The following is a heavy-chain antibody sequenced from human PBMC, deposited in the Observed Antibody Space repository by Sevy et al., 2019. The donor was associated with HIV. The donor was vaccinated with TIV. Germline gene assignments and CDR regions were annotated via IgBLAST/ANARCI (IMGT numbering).Heavy chain of an antibody. D-gene: IGHD2-8*01. Sequence: GGSLRLSCAASGFTFSKYSMSWVRQPPGKGLEWASTFSFGGGEINYADSVKGRFTSSRDNSKSSVYLQMNNVRPGDTAVYYCAREGCTKPHDYWGQGTLVTVSS. V-gene: IGHV3-23*01. CDR3: AREGCTKPHDY. J-gene: IGHJ4*02. CDR1: GFTFSKYS. CDR2: FSFGGGEI.